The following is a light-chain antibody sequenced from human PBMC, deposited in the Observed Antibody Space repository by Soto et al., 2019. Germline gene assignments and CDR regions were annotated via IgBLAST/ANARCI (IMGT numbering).Light chain of an antibody. Sequence: EIVMTQSPATLSVSPGERATLSCRASQSLSGNLAWYQQKPGQAPRLLIYGASTRATGIPARFSGTGSGTESTLPISSLRSEIFAVYYGQQNNNWPPWTFGEGTKWKSN. CDR1: QSLSGN. CDR2: GAS. V-gene: IGKV3-15*01. J-gene: IGKJ1*01. CDR3: QQNNNWPPWT.